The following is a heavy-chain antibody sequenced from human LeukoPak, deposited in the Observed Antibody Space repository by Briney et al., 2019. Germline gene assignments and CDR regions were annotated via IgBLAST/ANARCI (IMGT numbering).Heavy chain of an antibody. V-gene: IGHV3-23*01. CDR3: AKLLLGGEASPTDY. Sequence: GGSLRLSCAASGFTFSSYAMSWVRQAPGKGLEWVSAISGSGGSTYYADSVKGRFTISRDNSKNTLYLQMNSLRAEDTAVYYCAKLLLGGEASPTDYWGQGTLVTVSS. D-gene: IGHD3-3*01. CDR2: ISGSGGST. J-gene: IGHJ4*02. CDR1: GFTFSSYA.